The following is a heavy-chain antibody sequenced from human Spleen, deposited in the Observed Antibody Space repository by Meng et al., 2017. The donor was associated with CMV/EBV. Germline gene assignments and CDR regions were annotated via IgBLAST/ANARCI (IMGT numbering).Heavy chain of an antibody. CDR3: ARGLPSWYRHFDY. CDR2: INHSGST. D-gene: IGHD6-13*01. CDR1: GGAFIGYY. J-gene: IGHJ4*02. V-gene: IGHV4-34*01. Sequence: QVQLQAWGGGLLKPSGTLFLTCAGSGGAFIGYYWSWIRQPPGKGLEWIGEINHSGSTNYNPSLKSQVTISVDTSKNQFSLKLGSVTAADTAVYYCARGLPSWYRHFDYWGQGTLVTVSS.